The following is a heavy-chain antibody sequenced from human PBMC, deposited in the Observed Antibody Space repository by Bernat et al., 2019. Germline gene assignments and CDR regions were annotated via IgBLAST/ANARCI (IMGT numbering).Heavy chain of an antibody. CDR3: AAGYSSGWSLDY. CDR2: ISYDGSNK. CDR1: GFTFSSYA. V-gene: IGHV3-30-3*01. J-gene: IGHJ4*02. Sequence: QVQLVESGGGVVQPGRSLRLSCAASGFTFSSYAMHWVRQAPGKGLEWVAVISYDGSNKYYADSVKGRFTISRDNSKNTLYLQMNSLRAEDTAVYYCAAGYSSGWSLDYWGQGTLVTVSS. D-gene: IGHD6-19*01.